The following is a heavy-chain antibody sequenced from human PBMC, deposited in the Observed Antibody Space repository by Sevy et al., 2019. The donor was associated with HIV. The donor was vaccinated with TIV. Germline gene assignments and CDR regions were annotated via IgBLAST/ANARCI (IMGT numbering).Heavy chain of an antibody. Sequence: GGSLRLSCAASGFTFSSYRMTWVRQAPGKGLEWVSCISSTSDYINYADSVKGRITISRDNAKNLLYLQMDSLRAEDTAVYYCARAVLEISTWRSDYWGQGTLVTVSS. CDR3: ARAVLEISTWRSDY. J-gene: IGHJ4*02. CDR1: GFTFSSYR. CDR2: ISSTSDYI. D-gene: IGHD1-1*01. V-gene: IGHV3-21*01.